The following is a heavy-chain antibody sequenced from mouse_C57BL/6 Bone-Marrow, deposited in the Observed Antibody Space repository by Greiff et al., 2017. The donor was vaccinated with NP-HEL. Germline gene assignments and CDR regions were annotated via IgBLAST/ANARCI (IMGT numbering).Heavy chain of an antibody. CDR1: YTFTDYYM. J-gene: IGHJ4*01. V-gene: IGHV1-83*01. CDR3: RPNLYAMDD. CDR2: YPGSGNTY. Sequence: VQLQQSGPELVKPGASVKMSCKASGYTFTDYYMHWVKQKPGKGLEWIGEIYPGSGNTYYNEKFKGKATLTADTSSSTAYMQLSSLTSEDSAVYFCARPNLYAMDDWGQGTSVTVSS. D-gene: IGHD4-1*01.